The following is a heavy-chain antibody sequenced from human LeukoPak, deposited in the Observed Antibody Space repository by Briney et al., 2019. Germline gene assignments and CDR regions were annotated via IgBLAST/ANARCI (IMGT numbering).Heavy chain of an antibody. V-gene: IGHV1-18*01. J-gene: IGHJ5*02. D-gene: IGHD5-18*01. CDR3: ARDRPAMVPHNWFDP. CDR2: ISAYNGNT. Sequence: GASVKVSCKASGYTFTSYAMHWVRQVPGQRLEWMGWISAYNGNTNYAQKLQGRVTMTTDTSTSTAYMELRSLRSDDTAVYYCARDRPAMVPHNWFDPWGQGTLVTVSS. CDR1: GYTFTSYA.